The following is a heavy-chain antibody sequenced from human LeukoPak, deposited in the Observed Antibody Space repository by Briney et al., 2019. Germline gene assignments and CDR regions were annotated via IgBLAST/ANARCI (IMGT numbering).Heavy chain of an antibody. CDR3: AKGRGAFDI. V-gene: IGHV3-30*18. CDR1: GFTFSSYG. CDR2: ISNDGSNK. D-gene: IGHD3-10*01. J-gene: IGHJ3*02. Sequence: GRSLRLSCAASGFTFSSYGMHWVRQAPGKGLEWVAVISNDGSNKYYADSVKGRFTISRDNSKNTLYLQMNSLRAEDTAVYYCAKGRGAFDIWGQGTMVTVPS.